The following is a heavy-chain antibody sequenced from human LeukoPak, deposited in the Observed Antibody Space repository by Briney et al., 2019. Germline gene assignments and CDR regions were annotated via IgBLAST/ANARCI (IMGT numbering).Heavy chain of an antibody. CDR2: ISGSGGST. V-gene: IGHV3-23*01. Sequence: GGSLRLSCAASGFTVSSNYMSWVRQAPGKGLEWVPAISGSGGSTYYADSVKGRFTISRDNSKNTLYLQMNSLRAEDTAVYYCAKAAGGGHVPFDYWGQGTLVTVSS. CDR1: GFTVSSNY. J-gene: IGHJ4*02. CDR3: AKAAGGGHVPFDY. D-gene: IGHD4-23*01.